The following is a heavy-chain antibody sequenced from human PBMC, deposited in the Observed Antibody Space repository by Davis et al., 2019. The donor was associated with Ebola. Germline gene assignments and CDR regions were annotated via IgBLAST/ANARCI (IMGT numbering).Heavy chain of an antibody. D-gene: IGHD3-10*02. CDR2: INPNSGGT. CDR1: GYTFTGYY. Sequence: ASVKVSCKASGYTFTGYYMHWVRQAPGQGLEWMGWINPNSGGTHYALKFQGRVTMTRDTSISTAYMELSSLTSDDTAVYYCARASPPEYNVWSRNPHYHYFPMDVWGQGTTVTVSS. CDR3: ARASPPEYNVWSRNPHYHYFPMDV. J-gene: IGHJ6*02. V-gene: IGHV1-2*02.